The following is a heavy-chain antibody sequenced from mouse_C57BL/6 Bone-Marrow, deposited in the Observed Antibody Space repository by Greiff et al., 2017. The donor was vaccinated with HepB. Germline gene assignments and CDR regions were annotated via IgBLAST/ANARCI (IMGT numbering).Heavy chain of an antibody. V-gene: IGHV1-54*01. D-gene: IGHD1-1*01. Sequence: QVQLQQSGAELVRPGTSVKVSCKASGYAFTNYLIEWVKQRPGQGLEWIGVINPGSGGTNYNEKFKGKATLTADKSSSTAYMQLSSLTSEDSAVYFCARSAYYYGSGSYFDVWGTGTTVTVSS. CDR2: INPGSGGT. CDR1: GYAFTNYL. J-gene: IGHJ1*03. CDR3: ARSAYYYGSGSYFDV.